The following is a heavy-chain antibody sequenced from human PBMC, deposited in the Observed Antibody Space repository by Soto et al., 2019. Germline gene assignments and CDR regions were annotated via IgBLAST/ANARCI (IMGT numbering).Heavy chain of an antibody. D-gene: IGHD6-6*01. CDR2: INAGNGNT. V-gene: IGHV1-3*01. J-gene: IGHJ4*02. CDR1: GYTFTSYA. CDR3: ARAPIAARPDIDY. Sequence: GASVKVSFKASGYTFTSYAMHWVRQAPGQRLEWMGWINAGNGNTKYSQKFQGRVTITRDTSASTAYMELSSLRSEDTAVYYCARAPIAARPDIDYWGQGTLVTVSS.